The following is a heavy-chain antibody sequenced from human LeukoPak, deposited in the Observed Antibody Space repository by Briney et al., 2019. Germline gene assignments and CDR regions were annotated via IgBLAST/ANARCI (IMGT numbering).Heavy chain of an antibody. Sequence: SETLSLTCTVSGGFSNNYWSWIRQPPGKGLEWIGYMYYSGSTSYNPSLKRRVTISVDTSKNQFSLKPRSVTAADTAVYYCARASGGWYGLFDYWGQGTLVTVSS. CDR2: MYYSGST. CDR3: ARASGGWYGLFDY. CDR1: GGFSNNY. V-gene: IGHV4-59*08. D-gene: IGHD6-19*01. J-gene: IGHJ4*02.